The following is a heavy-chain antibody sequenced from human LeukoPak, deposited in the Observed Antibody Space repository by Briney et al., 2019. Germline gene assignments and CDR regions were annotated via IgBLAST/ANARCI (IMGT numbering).Heavy chain of an antibody. J-gene: IGHJ4*02. Sequence: GESLKISCKGSGYSFTSYSIGWVRQMAGKGLGWMGIIYPGDSDTRYSPSFRGQVTISADKSISTAYLQWSSLKASYTALYYCARQSGAAAGPDYWGQGTLVTVSS. CDR1: GYSFTSYS. V-gene: IGHV5-51*01. CDR2: IYPGDSDT. D-gene: IGHD6-13*01. CDR3: ARQSGAAAGPDY.